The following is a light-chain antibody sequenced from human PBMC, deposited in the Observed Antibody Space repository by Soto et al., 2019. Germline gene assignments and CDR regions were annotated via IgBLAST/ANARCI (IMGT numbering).Light chain of an antibody. V-gene: IGLV2-8*01. CDR1: SSDVGGYNF. CDR3: SSYAGSNNRYV. Sequence: QSALTQPLSASGSPGQSVTISCTGTSSDVGGYNFVSWYQQHPGKAPKLMIYEVSKRPSGVPDRFSGSKSDNTASLTVSGLQAEDEADYYCSSYAGSNNRYVFGTGTKLTVL. CDR2: EVS. J-gene: IGLJ1*01.